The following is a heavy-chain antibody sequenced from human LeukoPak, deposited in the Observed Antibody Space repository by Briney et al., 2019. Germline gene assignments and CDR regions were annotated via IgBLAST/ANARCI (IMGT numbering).Heavy chain of an antibody. CDR1: RFTFSSYW. CDR3: ASKPISSGWYFDY. CDR2: IKQDGSEK. D-gene: IGHD6-19*01. J-gene: IGHJ4*02. Sequence: GGSLRLSCAASRFTFSSYWMSWVRQAPGKGLEWVANIKQDGSEKYYVDSVKGRFTISRDNAKNSLYLQMNSLRPEDTAVYYCASKPISSGWYFDYWGQGTLVTVSS. V-gene: IGHV3-7*01.